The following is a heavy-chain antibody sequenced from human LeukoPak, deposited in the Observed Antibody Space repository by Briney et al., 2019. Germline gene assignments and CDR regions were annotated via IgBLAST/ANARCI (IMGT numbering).Heavy chain of an antibody. J-gene: IGHJ4*02. CDR2: LFYTGKT. Sequence: PSETLSLTCVVSGASVSSSHWNWIRQLPGKGLEWIGCLFYTGKTDYNPSLTSRVTISLDTSKNQVSLKLRSVTAADTAVYYCSEGYFEPFDHWGQGTLVTVSS. V-gene: IGHV4-59*02. D-gene: IGHD2/OR15-2a*01. CDR3: SEGYFEPFDH. CDR1: GASVSSSH.